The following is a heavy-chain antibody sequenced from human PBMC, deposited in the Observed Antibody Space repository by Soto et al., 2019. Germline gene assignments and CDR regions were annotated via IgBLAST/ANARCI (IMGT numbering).Heavy chain of an antibody. CDR3: ARVLYDFWSCYYGHDYYYYVKDV. CDR2: IIPIFGTA. J-gene: IGHJ6*02. D-gene: IGHD3-3*01. V-gene: IGHV1-69*13. Sequence: ASVKVSCKASGYTFTSYGISWVRQAPGQGLEWMGGIIPIFGTANYAQKFQGRVTITADESTSTAYMELSSLRSEDTAVYYCARVLYDFWSCYYGHDYYYYVKDVWAQGTTVTVSS. CDR1: GYTFTSYG.